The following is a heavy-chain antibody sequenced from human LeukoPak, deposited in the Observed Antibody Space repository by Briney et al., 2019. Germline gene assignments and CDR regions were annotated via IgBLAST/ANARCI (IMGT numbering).Heavy chain of an antibody. Sequence: GGSLRLSCAASGLPLDYYPMQWGRKAPGKGLEWVSLFSWDGGSTYYADSVEGRFTISRDNSKNSLYLQMNSLRAEDTALYYCAKDGLFGVVTPYYYYYMDVWGKGTTVTVSS. CDR3: AKDGLFGVVTPYYYYYMDV. V-gene: IGHV3-43D*04. CDR2: FSWDGGST. J-gene: IGHJ6*03. D-gene: IGHD3-3*01. CDR1: GLPLDYYP.